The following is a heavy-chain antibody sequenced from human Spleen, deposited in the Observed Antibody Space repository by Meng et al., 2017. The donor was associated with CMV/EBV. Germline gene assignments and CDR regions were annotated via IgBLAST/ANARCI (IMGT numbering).Heavy chain of an antibody. V-gene: IGHV3-7*01. D-gene: IGHD6-6*01. Sequence: GGSLRLSCAASEFTFRSFYMSWVRQAPGKGLEWVANIKQDGSEKYYVDSVKGRFTISRDNAKNSLSPQMNSLRVEDTAVYYCARARYSSSPFDQWGQGTLVTVSS. CDR2: IKQDGSEK. J-gene: IGHJ4*02. CDR3: ARARYSSSPFDQ. CDR1: EFTFRSFY.